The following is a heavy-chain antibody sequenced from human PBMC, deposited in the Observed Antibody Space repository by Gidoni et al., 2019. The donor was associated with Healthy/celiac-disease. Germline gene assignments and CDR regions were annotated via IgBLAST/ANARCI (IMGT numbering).Heavy chain of an antibody. CDR3: ARGVRGYDAFDI. CDR1: GFTFSSYG. D-gene: IGHD1-1*01. J-gene: IGHJ3*02. CDR2: IWYDGSNK. Sequence: QVQLVESGGGVVQPGRSLRLSCAASGFTFSSYGMHWVRQAPGKGLEWVAVIWYDGSNKYYADSVKGRFTISRDNSKNTLYLQMNSLRAEDTAVYYCARGVRGYDAFDIWGQGTMVTVSS. V-gene: IGHV3-33*01.